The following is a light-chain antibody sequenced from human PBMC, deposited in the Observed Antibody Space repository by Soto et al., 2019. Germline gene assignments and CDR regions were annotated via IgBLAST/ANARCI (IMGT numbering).Light chain of an antibody. J-gene: IGLJ1*01. CDR1: SSDIGLYNY. CDR3: SSYTSSSTLYV. Sequence: QSVLGQPASMSGSPGQSITIPCTGASSDIGLYNYVSWYQQHPGKAPKLMIYEVSNRPSGVSNRFSGSKSGNTASLTISGLQAEDEADYYCSSYTSSSTLYVFGTGTKVTVL. CDR2: EVS. V-gene: IGLV2-14*01.